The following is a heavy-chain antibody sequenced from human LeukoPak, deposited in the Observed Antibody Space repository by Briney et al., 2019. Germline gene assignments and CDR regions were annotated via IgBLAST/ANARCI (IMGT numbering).Heavy chain of an antibody. Sequence: SVKVSCKASGGTFSSYAISWVRQAPGQGLEWMGGIIPIFGTANYAQKFQGRVTITADESTSTAYMELSSLRSEDTAVYYCARGAYYDSSGYYGPSGFDYWGQGTLVTVSS. CDR1: GGTFSSYA. D-gene: IGHD3-22*01. CDR2: IIPIFGTA. V-gene: IGHV1-69*01. CDR3: ARGAYYDSSGYYGPSGFDY. J-gene: IGHJ4*02.